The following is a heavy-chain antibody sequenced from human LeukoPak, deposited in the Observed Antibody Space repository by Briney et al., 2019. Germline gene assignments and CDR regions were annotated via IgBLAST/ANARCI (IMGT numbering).Heavy chain of an antibody. Sequence: SETLSLTCTVSGGSIRSSYYYWGWIRQPPGKGLEWIGSIYNSGSTYYNPSLKSRVTISVDTSKNQFSLKLNSVTAADTAVYYCARAVYGSSWYGEFDYWGQGTLVTVSS. V-gene: IGHV4-39*01. CDR1: GGSIRSSYYY. CDR3: ARAVYGSSWYGEFDY. D-gene: IGHD6-13*01. CDR2: IYNSGST. J-gene: IGHJ4*02.